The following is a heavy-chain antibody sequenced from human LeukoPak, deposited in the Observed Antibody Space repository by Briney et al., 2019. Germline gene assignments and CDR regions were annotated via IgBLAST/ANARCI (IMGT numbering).Heavy chain of an antibody. Sequence: GASVKVSCKASGYTFTSYDINWVRQATGQGLEWMGWMNPNSGNTGYAQKFQGRVTMTRNTSISTAYMELSSLRSEDTAVYYCARGRHIVVVTAIHNWFDPWGQGTLVTVSS. J-gene: IGHJ5*02. D-gene: IGHD2-21*02. CDR2: MNPNSGNT. CDR3: ARGRHIVVVTAIHNWFDP. CDR1: GYTFTSYD. V-gene: IGHV1-8*01.